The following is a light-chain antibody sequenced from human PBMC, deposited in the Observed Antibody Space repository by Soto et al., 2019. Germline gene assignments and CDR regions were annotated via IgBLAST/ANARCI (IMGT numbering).Light chain of an antibody. CDR3: QQRSNWPPLT. Sequence: EIVLTQSPATLSLSPGERATLSCRARQSVSSYLAWYQQKPGQAPRLLIYDASNRATGIPARFSGSGSGTDFTLTISSLEPEDFAVYYCQQRSNWPPLTFGGGTKVETK. V-gene: IGKV3-11*01. CDR2: DAS. J-gene: IGKJ4*01. CDR1: QSVSSY.